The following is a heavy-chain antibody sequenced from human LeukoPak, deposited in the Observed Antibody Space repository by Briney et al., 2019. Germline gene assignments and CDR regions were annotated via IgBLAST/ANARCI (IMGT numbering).Heavy chain of an antibody. CDR1: GFTFSSYG. CDR3: AKDRYSYAFEYSDS. CDR2: ISNDGSKK. V-gene: IGHV3-30*18. D-gene: IGHD5-18*01. J-gene: IGHJ4*02. Sequence: GGSLRLSCAASGFTFSSYGMHWVRQAPGKGLDWVAVISNDGSKKYYADSVKGRFTISRDNTKNTLSLQVSSLRTEDTAVYYCAKDRYSYAFEYSDSWGQGTLVTVSS.